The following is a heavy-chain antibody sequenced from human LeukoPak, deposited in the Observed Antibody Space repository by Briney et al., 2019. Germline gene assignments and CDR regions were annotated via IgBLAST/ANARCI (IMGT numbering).Heavy chain of an antibody. CDR3: ARRPPLRYRGFDY. D-gene: IGHD5-18*01. Sequence: PSETLSLTCAVYGGSFSGYYWSWIRQPPGKGLEWIGEINHSGSTNYNPSLKSRVTISVDTSKNQFSLKLSSVTAADTAVYYCARRPPLRYRGFDYWGQGTLVTVSS. V-gene: IGHV4-34*01. CDR1: GGSFSGYY. J-gene: IGHJ4*02. CDR2: INHSGST.